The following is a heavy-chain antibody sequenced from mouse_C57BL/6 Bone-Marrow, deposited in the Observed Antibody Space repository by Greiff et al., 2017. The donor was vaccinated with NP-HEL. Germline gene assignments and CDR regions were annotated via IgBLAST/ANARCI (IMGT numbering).Heavy chain of an antibody. CDR3: ARGGYSNSWFAY. Sequence: QVQLQQSGAELARPGASVKLSCKASGYTFTSYWMHWVKQRPIQGLEWIGNIDPSDSETHYNQKFKDKATLTVDKSSSTAYMQLSSLTSEDSAVYYCARGGYSNSWFAYWGQGTLVTVSA. D-gene: IGHD2-5*01. J-gene: IGHJ3*01. CDR2: IDPSDSET. CDR1: GYTFTSYW. V-gene: IGHV1-52*01.